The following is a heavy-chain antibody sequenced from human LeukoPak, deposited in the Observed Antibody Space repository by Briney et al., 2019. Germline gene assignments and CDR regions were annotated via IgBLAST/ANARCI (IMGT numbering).Heavy chain of an antibody. V-gene: IGHV4-4*07. CDR2: IYTSGST. J-gene: IGHJ4*02. D-gene: IGHD3-22*01. CDR3: ARVQYYDSSGYYLFDY. CDR1: GGSISRYY. Sequence: SYTLSLICTGSGGSISRYYWSWILQPSGKRLEWIGRIYTSGSTNYSPSLKSRVTMSVDTSKNQFSLKLSSVTAADTAVYYCARVQYYDSSGYYLFDYCGQGTLVTVSS.